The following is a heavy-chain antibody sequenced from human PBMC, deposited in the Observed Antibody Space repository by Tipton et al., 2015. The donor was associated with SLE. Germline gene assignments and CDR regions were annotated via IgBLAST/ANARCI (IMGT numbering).Heavy chain of an antibody. CDR1: GFTFSSYS. D-gene: IGHD3-9*01. V-gene: IGHV3-21*01. CDR3: ARADSDYDILTGYYFDY. Sequence: SLRLSCAASGFTFSSYSMNWIRQAPGKGLEWVSSISSSSSYIYYADSVKGRFTISRDNAKNSLYLQMNSLRAEDTAVYSCARADSDYDILTGYYFDYWGQGTLVTVSS. J-gene: IGHJ4*02. CDR2: ISSSSSYI.